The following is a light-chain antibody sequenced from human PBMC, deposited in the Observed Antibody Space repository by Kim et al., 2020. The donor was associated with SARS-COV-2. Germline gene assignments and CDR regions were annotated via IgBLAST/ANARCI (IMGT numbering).Light chain of an antibody. J-gene: IGKJ4*01. CDR2: GAS. Sequence: EIVLTQSPGTLSLSPGERATLSCRASQSVSNNFLAWYQQRPGQSPRLLIHGASSRATGIPDRFSGSGSGTDFTLTISRLEPEDFAVYYCQQYVGFPLTFGGGTKVDIK. CDR1: QSVSNNF. CDR3: QQYVGFPLT. V-gene: IGKV3-20*01.